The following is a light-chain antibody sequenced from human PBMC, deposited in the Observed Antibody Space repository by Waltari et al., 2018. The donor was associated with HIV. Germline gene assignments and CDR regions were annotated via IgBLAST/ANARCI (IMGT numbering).Light chain of an antibody. CDR1: QSILSSSNNKNC. CDR2: WTS. CDR3: QQYYATPTS. Sequence: DIVMTPSPDSLAVSLRERATSNCKSSQSILSSSNNKNCLAWYQQKTGQPPKLRIYWTSTRESGVPDRFSGSGSGTDFTLTISSLQAEDVATYDCQQYYATPTSFGPGTKVHIK. V-gene: IGKV4-1*01. J-gene: IGKJ3*01.